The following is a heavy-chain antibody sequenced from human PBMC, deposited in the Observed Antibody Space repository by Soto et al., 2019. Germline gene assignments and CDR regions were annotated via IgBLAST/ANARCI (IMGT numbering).Heavy chain of an antibody. D-gene: IGHD1-20*01. J-gene: IGHJ6*02. Sequence: GASVKVSCKVSGGAFTNYSLNWVRHAPGQGLEWLGGIIPLHNTSNYSLKLPGRGSVTADISSNTVYMHLSGLTSDDTATYYCAIWSNWNPLYYRGMDVWGQGTTVTVSS. CDR1: GGAFTNYS. CDR3: AIWSNWNPLYYRGMDV. V-gene: IGHV1-69*08. CDR2: IIPLHNTS.